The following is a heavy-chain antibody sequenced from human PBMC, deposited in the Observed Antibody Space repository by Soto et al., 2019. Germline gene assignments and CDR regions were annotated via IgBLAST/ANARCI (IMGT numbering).Heavy chain of an antibody. D-gene: IGHD3-10*02. Sequence: QITLKESGPTLVKPTQTLTLTCTCSGFSLSTSGVGVGWIRQPPGKALEWLGFIYWDEDKRYSPSLKSRLTITKDTSKSQVVLTMTIMDPVDTATYYCAHVFTSLAPFDSWGQGTLVTVSA. CDR3: AHVFTSLAPFDS. V-gene: IGHV2-5*02. J-gene: IGHJ4*02. CDR2: IYWDEDK. CDR1: GFSLSTSGVG.